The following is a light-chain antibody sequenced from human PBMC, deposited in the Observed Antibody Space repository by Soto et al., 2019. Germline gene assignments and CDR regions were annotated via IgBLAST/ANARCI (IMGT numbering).Light chain of an antibody. J-gene: IGLJ2*01. CDR1: SSNIGNNY. CDR2: DNN. CDR3: GTWDSSLSAGLVV. Sequence: QSVLTQPPLVSAAPGQKVTISCSGSSSNIGNNYVSWYQQLPGTAPKLLIYDNNKRPSGIPDRFSGSKSGTSATLGITGLQTGDEADYYCGTWDSSLSAGLVVFGGGTQLTVL. V-gene: IGLV1-51*01.